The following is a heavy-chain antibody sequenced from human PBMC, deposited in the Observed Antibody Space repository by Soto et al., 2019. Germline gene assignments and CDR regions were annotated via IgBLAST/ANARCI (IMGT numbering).Heavy chain of an antibody. CDR3: AKLTFTRVRYFDWPGDY. CDR1: GFTFSSYA. CDR2: ISGSGGST. J-gene: IGHJ4*02. Sequence: GGSLRLSCAASGFTFSSYAMSWVRQAPGKGLEWVSAISGSGGSTYYADSVKGRFTISRDNSKNTLYLQMNSLRAEDTAVYYCAKLTFTRVRYFDWPGDYWGQGTLVTVSS. D-gene: IGHD3-9*01. V-gene: IGHV3-23*01.